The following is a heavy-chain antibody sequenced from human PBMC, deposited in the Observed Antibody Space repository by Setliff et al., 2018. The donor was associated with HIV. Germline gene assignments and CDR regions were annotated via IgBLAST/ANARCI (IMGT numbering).Heavy chain of an antibody. Sequence: SETLSLTCTVSGGSISTYYWAWVRQTPRKGLEWIGYMYHSGNIDYNPSLKSRVTISVDTSKNQFSLKLTSVTAADTAVYYCARHPTNWGSTGYYYYYMDVWGKGTTVTVSS. V-gene: IGHV4-59*08. CDR3: ARHPTNWGSTGYYYYYMDV. CDR1: GGSISTYY. CDR2: MYHSGNI. J-gene: IGHJ6*03. D-gene: IGHD7-27*01.